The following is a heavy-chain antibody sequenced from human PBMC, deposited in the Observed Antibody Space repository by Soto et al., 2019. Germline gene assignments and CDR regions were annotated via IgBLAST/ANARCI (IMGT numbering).Heavy chain of an antibody. Sequence: PSETLSLTCTVSGGSISSTTYYWGWIRQPPGKGLEWIGNIYYSGTTYYNPSLKSRVTISVDTSKNQFSLKLSSVTAADTAVYYCARRYGGNLDYWGQGTLVTVSS. CDR2: IYYSGTT. CDR1: GGSISSTTYY. CDR3: ARRYGGNLDY. D-gene: IGHD1-26*01. J-gene: IGHJ4*02. V-gene: IGHV4-39*01.